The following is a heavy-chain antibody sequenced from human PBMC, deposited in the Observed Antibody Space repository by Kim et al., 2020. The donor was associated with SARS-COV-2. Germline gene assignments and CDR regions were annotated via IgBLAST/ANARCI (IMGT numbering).Heavy chain of an antibody. D-gene: IGHD3-10*01. CDR3: AKGRITLVGGWFDP. Sequence: GGSLRLSCAASGFTFSSYAMSWVRQAPGKGLEWVSAISGSGGSTNYADSVRGRFTISRDNSKNTLYLQMNSLRAEDTAVYYCAKGRITLVGGWFDPWGQGTLDTISS. V-gene: IGHV3-23*01. CDR2: ISGSGGST. CDR1: GFTFSSYA. J-gene: IGHJ5*02.